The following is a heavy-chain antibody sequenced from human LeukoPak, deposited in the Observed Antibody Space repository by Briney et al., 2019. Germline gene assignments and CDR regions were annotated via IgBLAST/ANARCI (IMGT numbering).Heavy chain of an antibody. CDR1: GFSFSNYA. D-gene: IGHD2/OR15-2a*01. Sequence: PGGSLRLSCAASGFSFSNYAMSWLRQAPGKGLEWVSAISGSGGTTSYADSVKGRFTISRDNSKNTLYLQMNSLRADDTAVYYCAKDFTRGAFDYWGQGTLVTVSS. CDR2: ISGSGGTT. J-gene: IGHJ4*02. CDR3: AKDFTRGAFDY. V-gene: IGHV3-23*01.